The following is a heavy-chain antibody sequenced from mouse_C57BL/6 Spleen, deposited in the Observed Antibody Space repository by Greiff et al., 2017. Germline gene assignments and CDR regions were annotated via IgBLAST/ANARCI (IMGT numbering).Heavy chain of an antibody. CDR3: ARDGSSSWFAY. D-gene: IGHD1-1*01. CDR1: GYSFTSYY. Sequence: QVQLKESGPELVKPGASVKISCKASGYSFTSYYIHWVKQRPGQGLEWIGWIYPGSGNTKYNEKFKGKATLTAYTSSSTAYMQLSSLTSEDSAVYYCARDGSSSWFAYWGQGTLVTVSA. V-gene: IGHV1-66*01. J-gene: IGHJ3*01. CDR2: IYPGSGNT.